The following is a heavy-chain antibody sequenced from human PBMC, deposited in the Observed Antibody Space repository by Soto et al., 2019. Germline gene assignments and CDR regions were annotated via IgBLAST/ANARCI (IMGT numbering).Heavy chain of an antibody. CDR3: AAIVSSIVGANYYYYYGMDV. D-gene: IGHD1-26*01. CDR1: GGSISSSSYY. V-gene: IGHV4-39*01. J-gene: IGHJ6*02. CDR2: IYYSGST. Sequence: NPSETLSLTCTVSGGSISSSSYYWGWIRQPPGKGLEWIGSIYYSGSTYYNPSLKSRVTISVDTSKNQFSLKLSSVTAADTAVYYCAAIVSSIVGANYYYYYGMDVWGQGTTVT.